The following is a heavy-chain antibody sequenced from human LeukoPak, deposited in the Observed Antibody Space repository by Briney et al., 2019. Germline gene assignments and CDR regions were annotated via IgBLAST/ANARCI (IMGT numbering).Heavy chain of an antibody. Sequence: SETLSLTCAVSGGSISSSNWWSWVRQPPGKGLEWIGEIYHSGSTNYNPSLKSRVTISVDKPKNQFSLKLSSVTAADTAVYYCAREREYSSSSTGDAFGIWGQGTMATVSS. CDR1: GGSISSSNW. CDR3: AREREYSSSSTGDAFGI. CDR2: IYHSGST. V-gene: IGHV4-4*02. D-gene: IGHD6-13*01. J-gene: IGHJ3*02.